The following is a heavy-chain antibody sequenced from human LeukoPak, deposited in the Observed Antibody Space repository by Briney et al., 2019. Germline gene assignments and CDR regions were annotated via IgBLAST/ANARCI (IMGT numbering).Heavy chain of an antibody. Sequence: GASVKVSCKASGYTFTSYGISWVRQAPGQGLEWMGWISAYNGNTNYAQKFQGRVTITADESTSTAYMELSSLRSEDTAVYYCAREPAAAGDGRYFDYWGQGTLVTVSS. J-gene: IGHJ4*02. V-gene: IGHV1-18*01. CDR2: ISAYNGNT. CDR3: AREPAAAGDGRYFDY. CDR1: GYTFTSYG. D-gene: IGHD6-13*01.